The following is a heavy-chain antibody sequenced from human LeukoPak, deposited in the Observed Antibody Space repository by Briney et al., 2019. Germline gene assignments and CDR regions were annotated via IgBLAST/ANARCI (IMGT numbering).Heavy chain of an antibody. J-gene: IGHJ6*03. V-gene: IGHV4-59*01. CDR2: IYYSGST. Sequence: PSETLSLTCTVSGGSITSYYWSWIRQPPGKGLEWIGYIYYSGSTSYNPSLKSRVTISVDASKNQFSLKLSSVTAADTAVYYCARSADRVVRGAPPYYYYYVDVWGKGTTVTVSS. D-gene: IGHD3-10*01. CDR3: ARSADRVVRGAPPYYYYYVDV. CDR1: GGSITSYY.